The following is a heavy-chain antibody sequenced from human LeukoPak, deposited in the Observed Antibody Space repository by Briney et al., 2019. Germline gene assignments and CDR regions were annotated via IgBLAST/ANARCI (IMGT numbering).Heavy chain of an antibody. V-gene: IGHV4-39*01. J-gene: IGHJ4*02. CDR3: ARLTRLRTVAGRYFDY. CDR1: GGSISSSSYY. CDR2: IYYSGSI. D-gene: IGHD6-19*01. Sequence: PSETLSLTCTVSGGSISSSSYYWGWIRQPPGKGLEWIGSIYYSGSIYYNPPLKSRVTISVDTSKNQFSLKLSSVTAADTAVYYCARLTRLRTVAGRYFDYWGQGTLVTVSS.